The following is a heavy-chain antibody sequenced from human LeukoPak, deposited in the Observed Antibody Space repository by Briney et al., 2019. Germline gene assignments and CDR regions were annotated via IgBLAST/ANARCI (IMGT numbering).Heavy chain of an antibody. CDR1: GFTFSSYG. V-gene: IGHV3-33*01. CDR3: ARGKFYYGSGSYYDFFFDY. CDR2: IWYDGSNK. D-gene: IGHD3-10*01. Sequence: PGGSLRLSCAASGFTFSSYGMHWVRQAPGKGLEWVAVIWYDGSNKYYADSVKGRFTISRDNSKNTLYLQMNSLRAEDTAVYYCARGKFYYGSGSYYDFFFDYWGQGTLVTVSS. J-gene: IGHJ4*02.